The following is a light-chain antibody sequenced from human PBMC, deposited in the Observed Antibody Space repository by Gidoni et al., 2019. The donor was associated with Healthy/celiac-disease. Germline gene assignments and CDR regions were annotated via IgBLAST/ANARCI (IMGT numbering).Light chain of an antibody. Sequence: QSALTQPASVSGSPGQSITISCTGTSSDVGGYNYVSWYQQHPGKAPKLMIDEVSNRPSGVSNRFSGSKSGNTASLTISGLQAEDEADYYCSSYTSSSTQVCGTGTKVTVL. CDR1: SSDVGGYNY. V-gene: IGLV2-14*01. CDR2: EVS. J-gene: IGLJ1*01. CDR3: SSYTSSSTQV.